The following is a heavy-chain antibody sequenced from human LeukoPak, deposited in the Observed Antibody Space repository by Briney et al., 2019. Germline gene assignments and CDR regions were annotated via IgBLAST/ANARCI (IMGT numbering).Heavy chain of an antibody. V-gene: IGHV4-59*08. CDR3: ARATSYGDYVDY. D-gene: IGHD4-17*01. J-gene: IGHJ4*02. CDR2: IDYSENT. CDR1: GGSISSSY. Sequence: SETLSLTCTVSGGSISSSYWSWIRQPPGKGLEWIGYIDYSENTNYNPSLKSRVTISVERSKNQFSLKLSSVTAADTAVYYCARATSYGDYVDYWGQGTLVTVSS.